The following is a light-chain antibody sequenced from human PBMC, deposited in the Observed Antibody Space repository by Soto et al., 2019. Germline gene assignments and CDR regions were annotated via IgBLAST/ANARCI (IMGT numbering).Light chain of an antibody. CDR3: TSYTLTRALHV. Sequence: QSALTQPASVSGSPGQSITISCTGTSSDIGYYNYVSWYQQHPGKAPKLIIYEVNNRPSGVSNRFSGSKSGNTASLTISGLQAEDEADYYCTSYTLTRALHVFGTGTKLTVL. J-gene: IGLJ1*01. CDR1: SSDIGYYNY. V-gene: IGLV2-14*01. CDR2: EVN.